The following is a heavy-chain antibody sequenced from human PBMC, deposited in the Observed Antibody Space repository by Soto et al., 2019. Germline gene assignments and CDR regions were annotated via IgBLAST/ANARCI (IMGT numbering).Heavy chain of an antibody. D-gene: IGHD2-2*01. CDR2: IRSKPNNYAT. Sequence: QPGGSLRLSCAASGFAFNGSALHWVRQAPGKGLEWVGRIRSKPNNYATAYVASVKGRFTISRDDSKNTAYLQMTSLKTEDTAVYYCIRGGGSNTQRYYYMDVWGKGTTVTV. CDR1: GFAFNGSA. V-gene: IGHV3-73*01. J-gene: IGHJ6*03. CDR3: IRGGGSNTQRYYYMDV.